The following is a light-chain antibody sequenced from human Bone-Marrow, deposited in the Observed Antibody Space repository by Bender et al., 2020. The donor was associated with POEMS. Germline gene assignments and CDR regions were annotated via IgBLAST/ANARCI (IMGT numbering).Light chain of an antibody. V-gene: IGLV3-21*03. CDR2: DDG. Sequence: SYVLTQPPSVSVAPGKTAGVTCGGDNIGSKNVHWYQQKPGQAPVLVVYDDGDRPSEVPDRFSGSRSGTSASLAISGLQSEDEADYYCAVWDDSLNGWVFGGGTKLTVL. CDR1: NIGSKN. CDR3: AVWDDSLNGWV. J-gene: IGLJ3*02.